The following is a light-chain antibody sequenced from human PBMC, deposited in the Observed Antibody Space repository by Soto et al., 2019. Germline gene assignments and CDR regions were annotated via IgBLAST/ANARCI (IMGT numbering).Light chain of an antibody. J-gene: IGLJ3*02. CDR1: SSDVGAYNY. V-gene: IGLV2-8*01. Sequence: QSAPTQPPSASGSPGQSVTISCTGTSSDVGAYNYVSWYQQHPGKAPKLIIFEVNKRPSGVPDCFSGSKSGNTASLTVSGLQAEDEADYYCSAYAGSRVFGGGTKLTVL. CDR2: EVN. CDR3: SAYAGSRV.